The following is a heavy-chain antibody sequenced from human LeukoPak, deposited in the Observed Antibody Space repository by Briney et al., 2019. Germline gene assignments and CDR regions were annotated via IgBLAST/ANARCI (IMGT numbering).Heavy chain of an antibody. V-gene: IGHV4-59*01. CDR3: ARSPYYYYGMDV. Sequence: PSETLSLTCTVSGGSISSYYWSWIRQPPGKGLEWIGYIYYSGSTNYNPSLESRVTISVDTSKNQFPLKLSSVTAADTAVYYCARSPYYYYGMDVWGQGTTVTVSS. CDR2: IYYSGST. CDR1: GGSISSYY. J-gene: IGHJ6*02.